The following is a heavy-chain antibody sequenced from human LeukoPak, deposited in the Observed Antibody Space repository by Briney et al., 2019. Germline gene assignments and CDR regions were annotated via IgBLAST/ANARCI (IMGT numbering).Heavy chain of an antibody. CDR2: IYYSGTT. J-gene: IGHJ4*02. CDR1: GGSISPYY. D-gene: IGHD2-15*01. V-gene: IGHV4-59*01. CDR3: ARDRASAGGFDY. Sequence: KTSETLSLTCSVSGGSISPYYWSWIRQPPGKGLEWIGYIYYSGTTNYNPSLQSRVTISVATSKNQFSLKLSSVTAADTALYYCARDRASAGGFDYWGQGTLVIVSS.